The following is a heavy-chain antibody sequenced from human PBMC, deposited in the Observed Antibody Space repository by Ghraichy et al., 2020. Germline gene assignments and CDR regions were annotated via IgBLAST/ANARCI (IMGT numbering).Heavy chain of an antibody. CDR2: IYYSGST. D-gene: IGHD6-13*01. Sequence: SQTLSLTCTVSGGSISSSSYYWGWIRQPPGKGLEWIGSIYYSGSTYYNPSLKSRVTISVDTSKNQFSLKLSSVTAADTAVYYCASSIAAAGGQGTFFDYWGQGTLVTVSS. J-gene: IGHJ4*02. CDR3: ASSIAAAGGQGTFFDY. CDR1: GGSISSSSYY. V-gene: IGHV4-39*01.